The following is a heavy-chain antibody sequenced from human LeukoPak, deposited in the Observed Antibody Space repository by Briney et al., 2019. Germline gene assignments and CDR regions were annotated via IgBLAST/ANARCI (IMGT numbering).Heavy chain of an antibody. CDR3: ARGAIWSGYWDY. J-gene: IGHJ4*02. D-gene: IGHD3-3*01. Sequence: ASVRDSCKASGYTFTSYDINWVRQATGQGLEWMGWMNPNSGNTGYAQKFQGRVTMTRNTSISTAYMELSSLRSEDTAVYYCARGAIWSGYWDYWGQGTLVTVSS. CDR1: GYTFTSYD. CDR2: MNPNSGNT. V-gene: IGHV1-8*01.